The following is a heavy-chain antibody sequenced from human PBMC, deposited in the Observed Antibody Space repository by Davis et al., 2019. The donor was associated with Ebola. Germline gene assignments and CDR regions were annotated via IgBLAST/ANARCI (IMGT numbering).Heavy chain of an antibody. D-gene: IGHD6-25*01. CDR1: GYIFTSYA. J-gene: IGHJ6*02. CDR2: INAGNGDT. V-gene: IGHV1-3*01. CDR3: AAGTAYSSGSMDV. Sequence: ASVKVSCKASGYIFTSYAMHWVRQAPGQRLEWMGWINAGNGDTKYSQKFRDRVTITRDTSASTSYMELSSLRSEDTAVYYCAAGTAYSSGSMDVWGQGTTVTVSS.